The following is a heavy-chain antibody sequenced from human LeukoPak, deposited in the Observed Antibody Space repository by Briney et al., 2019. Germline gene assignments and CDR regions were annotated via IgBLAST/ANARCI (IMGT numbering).Heavy chain of an antibody. D-gene: IGHD6-19*01. Sequence: TGGSLRLSCAVSGFTFSSYVMSWVRQAPGKGLEWVSRISGSGGSTNYADSVKGRFTISRDNSKNTLYLQMNSLRAEDTAVYYCAKDLYSSGWTQQFDYWGQGTLVTVSS. CDR3: AKDLYSSGWTQQFDY. CDR1: GFTFSSYV. J-gene: IGHJ4*02. V-gene: IGHV3-23*01. CDR2: ISGSGGST.